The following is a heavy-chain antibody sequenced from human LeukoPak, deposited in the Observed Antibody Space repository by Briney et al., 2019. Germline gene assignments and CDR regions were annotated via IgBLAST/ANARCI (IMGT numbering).Heavy chain of an antibody. CDR3: ASLLVAGVASVDY. V-gene: IGHV6-1*01. CDR2: TYYRSKWHN. J-gene: IGHJ4*02. Sequence: SQTLSLTCAISGDSVSNKNTAWNWIRQSPSRGLEWLGRTYYRSKWHNTYAASVKSRITINPDASKNQFSLQLNSVTPEDTAVYYCASLLVAGVASVDYWGQGTLVTVSS. CDR1: GDSVSNKNTA. D-gene: IGHD6-19*01.